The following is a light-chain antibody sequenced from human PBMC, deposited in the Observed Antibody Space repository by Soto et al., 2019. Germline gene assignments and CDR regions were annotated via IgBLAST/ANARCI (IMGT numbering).Light chain of an antibody. CDR2: EVT. V-gene: IGLV2-14*01. Sequence: QSVLTQPASVSGSPGQSITISCTGSSSDVGGYDFVSWYQQHPGQAPKLMIFEVTNRPSGLSDRFSGSKSGNTAFLTISGLQAEDEATYYCSSYTSSSNVVFGGGTKVTVL. CDR3: SSYTSSSNVV. CDR1: SSDVGGYDF. J-gene: IGLJ2*01.